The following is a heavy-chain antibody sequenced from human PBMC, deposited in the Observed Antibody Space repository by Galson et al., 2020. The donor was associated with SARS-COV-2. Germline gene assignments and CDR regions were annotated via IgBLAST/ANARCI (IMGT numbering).Heavy chain of an antibody. J-gene: IGHJ4*02. CDR2: MNPNSGNT. V-gene: IGHV1-8*01. D-gene: IGHD3-10*01. CDR1: GYTFTCYD. CDR3: ARAHKYCYGSGSYYTLGY. Sequence: ASVKVSCKASGYTFTCYDINWVRQATGQGLEWMGWMNPNSGNTGYAQKFQGRVTMTRNTSISTAYMELSSLRSEDTAVYYCARAHKYCYGSGSYYTLGYWGQGTLVTVSS.